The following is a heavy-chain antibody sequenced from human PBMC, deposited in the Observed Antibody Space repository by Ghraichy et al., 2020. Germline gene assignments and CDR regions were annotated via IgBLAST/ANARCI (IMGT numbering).Heavy chain of an antibody. V-gene: IGHV1-18*01. CDR3: AREIIYCTNGVCYGDDAFDI. CDR2: ISAYNGNT. Sequence: ASVKVSCKASGYTFTSYGISWVRQAPGQGLEWMGWISAYNGNTNYAQKLQGRVTMTTDTSTSTAYMELRSLRSDDTAVYYCAREIIYCTNGVCYGDDAFDIWGQGTMVTVSS. J-gene: IGHJ3*02. CDR1: GYTFTSYG. D-gene: IGHD2-8*01.